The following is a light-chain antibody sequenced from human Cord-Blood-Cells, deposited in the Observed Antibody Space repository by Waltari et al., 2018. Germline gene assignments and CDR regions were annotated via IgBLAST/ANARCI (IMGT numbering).Light chain of an antibody. Sequence: QSALTQPASVSGSPGQSITISCTGTSSDVGGYNYVSWYQQNPGKAPTLMIYDVSKRPSGVSNRFSGSKSGNTASLTISGLQAEDEADYYCSSYTSSRTWVFGGGTKLTVL. V-gene: IGLV2-14*01. J-gene: IGLJ3*02. CDR1: SSDVGGYNY. CDR2: DVS. CDR3: SSYTSSRTWV.